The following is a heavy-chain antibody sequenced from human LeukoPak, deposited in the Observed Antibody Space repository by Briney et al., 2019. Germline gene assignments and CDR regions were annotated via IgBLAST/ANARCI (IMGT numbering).Heavy chain of an antibody. Sequence: SETLSLTCAVYGGSFSGYYCSWIRQPPGKGLEWIGHIYGSGSTNYNPSLKSRVTLSVDTSKNQFSLKLSSVTAADTAVYYCAREGTSGTHLNWFDPWGQGTLVTVSS. CDR1: GGSFSGYY. D-gene: IGHD1-1*01. CDR2: IYGSGST. V-gene: IGHV4-59*01. CDR3: AREGTSGTHLNWFDP. J-gene: IGHJ5*02.